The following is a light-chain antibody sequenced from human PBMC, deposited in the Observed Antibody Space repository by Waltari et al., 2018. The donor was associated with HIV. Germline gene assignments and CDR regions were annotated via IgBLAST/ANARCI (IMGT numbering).Light chain of an antibody. J-gene: IGLJ3*02. CDR2: GNN. CDR3: QPYDSSLSGWV. CDR1: SSNIGARYA. V-gene: IGLV1-40*01. Sequence: QSVLTQPPSVSGAPGQRVTISRTGSSSNIGARYAVHWYQQLPGPAPKPHIYGNNNRPSGVPDRFSGSKSATSASLAITGLQAEDEADYYCQPYDSSLSGWVFGGGTKLTVL.